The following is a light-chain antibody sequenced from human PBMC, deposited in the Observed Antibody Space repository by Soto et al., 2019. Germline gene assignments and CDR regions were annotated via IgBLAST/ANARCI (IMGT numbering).Light chain of an antibody. V-gene: IGLV1-51*01. CDR2: DNN. J-gene: IGLJ2*01. CDR3: GAWDNSLSVVV. Sequence: QSVLTQPPSVSAAPGQKVTISCSGSSSNFGNYYVFWYQHLPGTAPKLLIHDNNRRPSGIPDRFSGSKSGTSATLGITGLQTGDEADYYCGAWDNSLSVVVFGGGTKLTVL. CDR1: SSNFGNYY.